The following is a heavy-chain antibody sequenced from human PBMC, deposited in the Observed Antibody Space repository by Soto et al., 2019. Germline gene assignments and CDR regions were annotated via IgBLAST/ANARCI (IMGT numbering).Heavy chain of an antibody. CDR2: IGTPDQT. Sequence: EVELLQSGGGLVQPGGSLRLSCVASGLSFSIYAFNWVRQAPGKGLEWVSTIGTPDQTYAADSVKGRFTNSRDDSRSTIYLHMSSVWAEKRGLCSCAKAGINREGRFDSFDPWGHGPLVTVSS. V-gene: IGHV3-23*01. J-gene: IGHJ5*02. D-gene: IGHD3-9*01. CDR3: AKAGINREGRFDSFDP. CDR1: GLSFSIYA.